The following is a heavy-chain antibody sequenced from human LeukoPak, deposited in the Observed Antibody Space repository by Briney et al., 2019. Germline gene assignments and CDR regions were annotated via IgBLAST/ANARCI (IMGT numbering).Heavy chain of an antibody. CDR3: AREFYYESSAYVFEY. CDR2: INPSGGST. J-gene: IGHJ4*02. D-gene: IGHD3-22*01. Sequence: ASVKVSSTASGYTFSSYSMHWVRQAPGQGLEWMGIINPSGGSTSYAQKFQGRVTMTRDTSTSTVYMELSSLRSEDTAVYYCAREFYYESSAYVFEYWRQGTLVTVSS. V-gene: IGHV1-46*01. CDR1: GYTFSSYS.